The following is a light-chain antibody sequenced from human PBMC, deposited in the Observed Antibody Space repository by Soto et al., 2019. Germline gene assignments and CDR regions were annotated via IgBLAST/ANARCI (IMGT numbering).Light chain of an antibody. CDR2: DAS. Sequence: DIQMTQSPSTLSASVGDRVTITCRASQTISFSLAWYQRKPGKAPKLLIYDASTLQSGVPSRFSGSESGTEFILTINGLHPDDFATYYCQQYHGYSLTFGQGTKVEI. V-gene: IGKV1-5*01. J-gene: IGKJ1*01. CDR3: QQYHGYSLT. CDR1: QTISFS.